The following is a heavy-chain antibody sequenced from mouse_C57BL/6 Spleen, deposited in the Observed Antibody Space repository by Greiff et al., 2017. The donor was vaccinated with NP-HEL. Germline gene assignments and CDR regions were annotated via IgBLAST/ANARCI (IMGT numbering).Heavy chain of an antibody. D-gene: IGHD1-1*01. CDR2: ISSGGDYI. V-gene: IGHV5-9-1*02. J-gene: IGHJ4*01. CDR1: GFTFSSYA. CDR3: TTGGSSYGAMDY. Sequence: EVKLVESGEGLVKPGGSLKLSCAASGFTFSSYAMSWVRQTPEKRLEWVAYISSGGDYIYYADTVKGRFTISRDNARNTLYLQMSSLKSEDTAMYYCTTGGSSYGAMDYWGQGTSVTVSS.